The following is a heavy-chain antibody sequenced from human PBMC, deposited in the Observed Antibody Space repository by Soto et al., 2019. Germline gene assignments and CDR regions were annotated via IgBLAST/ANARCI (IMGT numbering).Heavy chain of an antibody. CDR1: GYTFTIHD. D-gene: IGHD6-6*01. Sequence: ASVNVSCKASGYTFTIHDIHWVRQAPGQGLEWMAGLNPHSGKTAYAQKFQGRLTMTGNASTSTAYMELSSLRSEDTAMYYCARVSSIAARRSFASWGQETLVIVSS. J-gene: IGHJ4*02. V-gene: IGHV1-8*01. CDR3: ARVSSIAARRSFAS. CDR2: LNPHSGKT.